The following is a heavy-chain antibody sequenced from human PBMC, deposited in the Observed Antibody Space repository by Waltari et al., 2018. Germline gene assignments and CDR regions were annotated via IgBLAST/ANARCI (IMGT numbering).Heavy chain of an antibody. J-gene: IGHJ5*02. CDR2: IIPIFGTA. Sequence: QVQLVQSGAEVKKPGSSVKVSCKASGGTFSSYAISWVRQAPGQGLEWMGGIIPIFGTANYAQKFQGRVTITTDESTSTAYMELSSLRSEDTAVYYCARSPMVRGVIITRWFDPWGQGTLVTVSS. CDR3: ARSPMVRGVIITRWFDP. V-gene: IGHV1-69*05. D-gene: IGHD3-10*01. CDR1: GGTFSSYA.